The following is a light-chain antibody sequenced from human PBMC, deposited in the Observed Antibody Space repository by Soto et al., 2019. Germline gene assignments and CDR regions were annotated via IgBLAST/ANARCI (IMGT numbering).Light chain of an antibody. J-gene: IGLJ1*01. V-gene: IGLV2-23*01. CDR2: EGS. CDR1: SSDVGSYNL. CDR3: CSYAGSSTFV. Sequence: QSALTQPASVSGSPGQSITISCTGTSSDVGSYNLVSWYQQHPGKASKLMSYEGSKPPSGVCNRFSGSKSGNTASLTISGLQAEDEADYYCCSYAGSSTFVFGTGTKLTVL.